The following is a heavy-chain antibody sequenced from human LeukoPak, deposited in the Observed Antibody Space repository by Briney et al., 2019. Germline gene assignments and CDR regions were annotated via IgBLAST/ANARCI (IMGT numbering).Heavy chain of an antibody. CDR3: ARDRHYYDSSDSKGVMGN. D-gene: IGHD3-22*01. CDR2: INPSGGST. CDR1: GYTFTSYY. Sequence: ASVKVSCKASGYTFTSYYMHWVRQAPGQGLEWMGIINPSGGSTSYAQKFQGRVTMTRDMSTSTVYMELSSLRSEDTAVYYCARDRHYYDSSDSKGVMGNWGQGTLVTISS. J-gene: IGHJ4*02. V-gene: IGHV1-46*01.